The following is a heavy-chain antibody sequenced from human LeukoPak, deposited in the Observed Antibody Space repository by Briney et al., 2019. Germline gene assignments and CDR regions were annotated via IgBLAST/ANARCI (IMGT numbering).Heavy chain of an antibody. CDR3: ARTMQDTAMLLYYYYYYGMDV. V-gene: IGHV3-7*03. J-gene: IGHJ6*02. CDR2: IKQDGSEK. D-gene: IGHD5-18*01. Sequence: GGSLRLSCAASGFTFSTYWMSWVRQAPGKGLEWAANIKQDGSEKYYVDSVKGRFTISRDNAKNSLYLQMNSLRAEDTAVYYCARTMQDTAMLLYYYYYYGMDVWGQGTTVTVSS. CDR1: GFTFSTYW.